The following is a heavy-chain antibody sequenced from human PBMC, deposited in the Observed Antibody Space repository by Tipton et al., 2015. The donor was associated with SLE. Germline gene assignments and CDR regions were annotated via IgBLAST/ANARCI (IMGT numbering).Heavy chain of an antibody. V-gene: IGHV5-51*01. Sequence: QLVQSGAEVKKPGESLKISCQGSGYSFTDYWIGWVRQMPGKGLEWMGIIYPDDSNIRYSPSFQGQVTISADKSISTAYLQWQSLKASDPAMYYCARHGGWADEYDSFDFWGQGTLVSVSS. CDR3: ARHGGWADEYDSFDF. CDR2: IYPDDSNI. D-gene: IGHD3-22*01. J-gene: IGHJ3*01. CDR1: GYSFTDYW.